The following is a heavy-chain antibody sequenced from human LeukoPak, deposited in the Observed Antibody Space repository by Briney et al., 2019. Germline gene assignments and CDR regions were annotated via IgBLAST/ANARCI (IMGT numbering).Heavy chain of an antibody. J-gene: IGHJ4*02. D-gene: IGHD4-17*01. CDR3: AKDLFSLGPSYLTTGTLDY. V-gene: IGHV3-30*02. Sequence: GGSLRLSCAASGFTFSSYGMHWVRQAPGKGLEWVAFIRYDGGNKYYADSVKGRFTISRDNSKNTLYLQMNSLRAEDTAVYYCAKDLFSLGPSYLTTGTLDYWGQGTLVTVSS. CDR2: IRYDGGNK. CDR1: GFTFSSYG.